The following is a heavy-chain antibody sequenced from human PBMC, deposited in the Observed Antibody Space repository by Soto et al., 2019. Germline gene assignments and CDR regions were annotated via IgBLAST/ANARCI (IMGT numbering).Heavy chain of an antibody. J-gene: IGHJ4*02. CDR1: GFTFSSYG. V-gene: IGHV3-7*03. CDR2: IKEDGSEK. CDR3: ARDCIGGRGDGDFDN. Sequence: RGSLRLSCAASGFTFSSYGMHWVRQAPGKGLEWVANIKEDGSEKNYVDSVKGRFTISRDNAKNSLYLQMSSLSAEDTDVNYCARDCIGGRGDGDFDNWVQGTLVTVSS. D-gene: IGHD2-15*01.